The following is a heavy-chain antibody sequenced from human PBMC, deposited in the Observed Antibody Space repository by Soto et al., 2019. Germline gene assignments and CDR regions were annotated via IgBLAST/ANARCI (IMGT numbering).Heavy chain of an antibody. V-gene: IGHV4-39*01. Sequence: QLQLQESGPGLVKPSETLSLTCTVSGGSISSSSYYWGWIHQPPGKGLEWIGSIYYSGSTYYNPSLKSRVTISVDTSKNLYSRSMRSVTAADTAVYYCARHGGSGVDYWGQGTLVTVSS. CDR2: IYYSGST. CDR1: GGSISSSSYY. D-gene: IGHD6-19*01. J-gene: IGHJ4*02. CDR3: ARHGGSGVDY.